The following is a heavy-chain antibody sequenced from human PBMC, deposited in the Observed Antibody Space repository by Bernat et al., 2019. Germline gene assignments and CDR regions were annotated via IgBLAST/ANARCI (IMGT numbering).Heavy chain of an antibody. D-gene: IGHD2-15*01. Sequence: QVQLVQSGAEVKKPGASVKVSCKVSGYTLTELSMHWVRQAPGIGFEWMGGFDPEDGETIYAQKFQGRVTMTEDTSTDTAYMELSSLRAEDTAVYYCATGLGVVAATQLDYWGQGTLVTVSS. V-gene: IGHV1-24*01. CDR3: ATGLGVVAATQLDY. CDR2: FDPEDGET. J-gene: IGHJ4*02. CDR1: GYTLTELS.